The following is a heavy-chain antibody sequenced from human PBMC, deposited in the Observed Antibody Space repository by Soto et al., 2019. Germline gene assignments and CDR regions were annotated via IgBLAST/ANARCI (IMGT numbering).Heavy chain of an antibody. V-gene: IGHV3-43*01. J-gene: IGHJ4*02. CDR1: GFSFEDYT. CDR3: ARDSYDVLTGNKRYFDH. Sequence: PGGSLRLSCAASGFSFEDYTMHWVRHTPGKGPEWTSLISWGGGRTLYSDSVKGRFIISRDNSKNSLYLQMNSLTTEDTALYFCARDSYDVLTGNKRYFDHWGQGTLVTVSS. CDR2: ISWGGGRT. D-gene: IGHD3-9*01.